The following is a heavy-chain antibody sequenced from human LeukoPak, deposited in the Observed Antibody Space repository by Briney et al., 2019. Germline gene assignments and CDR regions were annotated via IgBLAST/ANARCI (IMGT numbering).Heavy chain of an antibody. V-gene: IGHV3-23*01. CDR2: IRGSGDST. D-gene: IGHD6-19*01. Sequence: PGGSLRLSCAASGXTFSNYAMSWVRQAPGKGLEWVSAIRGSGDSTDYADSVKGRFTISRDNSKNTLSLQMNSLRVEDTALYYCSKGVTVSGTGDYWGQGTLVTVSS. J-gene: IGHJ4*02. CDR1: GXTFSNYA. CDR3: SKGVTVSGTGDY.